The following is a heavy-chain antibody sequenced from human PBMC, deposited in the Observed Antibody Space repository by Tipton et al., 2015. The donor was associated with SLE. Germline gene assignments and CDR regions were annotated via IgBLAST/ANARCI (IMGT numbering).Heavy chain of an antibody. Sequence: SLRLSCAASGFTFSNYAMTWVRQAPGEGLDWVAGLTDTGRTTYHADSVKGRFTVSRDNFKSTLYLQMNSLRVEDTAVYFCTKGSYRDPFESVSWGQGALVTVSS. CDR1: GFTFSNYA. V-gene: IGHV3-23*01. D-gene: IGHD3-3*01. J-gene: IGHJ5*02. CDR2: LTDTGRTT. CDR3: TKGSYRDPFESVS.